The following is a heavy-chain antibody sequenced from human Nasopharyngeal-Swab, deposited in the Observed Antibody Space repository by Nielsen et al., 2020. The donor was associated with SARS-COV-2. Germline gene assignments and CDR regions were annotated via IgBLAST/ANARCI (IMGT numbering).Heavy chain of an antibody. V-gene: IGHV4-59*11. CDR1: GGSIVSHY. CDR2: IYSTEIT. Sequence: SETLSLTCTVSGGSIVSHYWNWIRLSPGKGLEWIGYIYSTEITKYNPSLGSRVTMSGDTSKNQVYLKLKSLTAADTAVYYCARGPYSRSSLWVHWGQGTRFTVSS. D-gene: IGHD6-6*01. J-gene: IGHJ4*02. CDR3: ARGPYSRSSLWVH.